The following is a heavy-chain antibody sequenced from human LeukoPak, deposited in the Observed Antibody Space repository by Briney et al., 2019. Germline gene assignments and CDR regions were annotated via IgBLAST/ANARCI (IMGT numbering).Heavy chain of an antibody. V-gene: IGHV1-8*03. CDR1: GYTFTSYD. CDR2: MNPNSGNT. Sequence: GALVKVSCKASGYTFTSYDINWVRQATGQGLEWMGWMNPNSGNTGYAQKFQGRVTITRNTSISTAYMELSSLRSGDTAVYYCARGLWGYDFDYWGQGTLVTVSS. CDR3: ARGLWGYDFDY. D-gene: IGHD5-12*01. J-gene: IGHJ4*02.